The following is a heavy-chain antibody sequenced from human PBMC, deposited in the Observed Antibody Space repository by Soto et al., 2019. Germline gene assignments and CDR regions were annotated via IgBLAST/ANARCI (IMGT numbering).Heavy chain of an antibody. CDR3: ARDPSIVLVPAATYYYYYYGMDV. CDR2: IKQDGSEK. J-gene: IGHJ6*02. CDR1: GFTFSSYW. V-gene: IGHV3-7*01. D-gene: IGHD2-2*01. Sequence: EVQLVESGGGLVQPGGSLRLSCAASGFTFSSYWRSWVRQAPGKGLEWVANIKQDGSEKYYVDSVKGRFTISRDNAKNSLYLQMNSLRAEDTAVYYCARDPSIVLVPAATYYYYYYGMDVWGQGTTVTVSS.